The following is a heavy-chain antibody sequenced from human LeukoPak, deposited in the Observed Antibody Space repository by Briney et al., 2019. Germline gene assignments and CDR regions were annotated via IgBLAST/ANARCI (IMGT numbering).Heavy chain of an antibody. J-gene: IGHJ4*02. CDR2: IHSTGST. V-gene: IGHV4-61*10. D-gene: IGHD5-24*01. CDR3: ARGRGRDGDNLTR. CDR1: GGSISTGDYY. Sequence: SETLSLTCTVSGGSISTGDYYWNWIRQPAGKGLQYIGRIHSTGSTNYNPSLKSRVTISVDKSKNQFSLMLTSITAADTAVYYCARGRGRDGDNLTRWGQGTLVTVSS.